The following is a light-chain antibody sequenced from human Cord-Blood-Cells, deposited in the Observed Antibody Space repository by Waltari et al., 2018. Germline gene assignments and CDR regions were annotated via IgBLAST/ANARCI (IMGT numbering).Light chain of an antibody. Sequence: QSALTQPASVSGSPGQSITISCTGTSSDVGGYNSFSWYQQHPGKAPKLTIYDVSMRPSGVSNRFSGSKSGNTASLTISGLQAEDEADYYCSSYTSSSTWVFGGGTKLTVL. CDR3: SSYTSSSTWV. V-gene: IGLV2-14*01. J-gene: IGLJ3*02. CDR2: DVS. CDR1: SSDVGGYNS.